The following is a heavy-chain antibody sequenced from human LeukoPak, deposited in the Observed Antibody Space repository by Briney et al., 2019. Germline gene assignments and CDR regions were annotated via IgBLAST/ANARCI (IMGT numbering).Heavy chain of an antibody. CDR3: ARGNDRDYDFWSGYYTGLTNWFDP. V-gene: IGHV4-59*01. CDR1: GGSISSYY. D-gene: IGHD3-3*01. CDR2: IYYSGST. Sequence: SETLSLTCTVSGGSISSYYWSWIRQPPGKGLEWIGYIYYSGSTNYNPSLKSRVTISVDTSKNQFSLKLSSVTAADTAVYYCARGNDRDYDFWSGYYTGLTNWFDPWGQGTLVTVSS. J-gene: IGHJ5*02.